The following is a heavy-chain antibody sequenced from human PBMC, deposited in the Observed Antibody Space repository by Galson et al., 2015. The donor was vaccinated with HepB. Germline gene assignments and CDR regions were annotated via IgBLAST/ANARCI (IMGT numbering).Heavy chain of an antibody. Sequence: SLRLSCAASGFTFSNYGMHWVRQAPGKGLEWVAFIGYDGSKKYYADSVKGRFTISRDNSKNTLYLQMNSLRAEDTAVYYCAKDANNYYIHYWAQGTLVTISS. V-gene: IGHV3-30*02. D-gene: IGHD3-10*02. CDR2: IGYDGSKK. CDR1: GFTFSNYG. J-gene: IGHJ4*02. CDR3: AKDANNYYIHY.